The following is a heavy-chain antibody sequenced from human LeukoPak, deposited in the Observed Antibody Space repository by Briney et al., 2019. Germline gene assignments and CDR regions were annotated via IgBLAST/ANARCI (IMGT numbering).Heavy chain of an antibody. J-gene: IGHJ5*02. CDR2: IYYSGST. Sequence: ASQTLSLTCTVSGGSISSGGNYWSRIRQHPGKGLEWIGYIYYSGSTYYNPSLKSRVTISLDTSKNQFSLKLTSVTAADTAVYYCARDRWFDPWGQGTLVTVSS. V-gene: IGHV4-31*03. CDR3: ARDRWFDP. CDR1: GGSISSGGNY.